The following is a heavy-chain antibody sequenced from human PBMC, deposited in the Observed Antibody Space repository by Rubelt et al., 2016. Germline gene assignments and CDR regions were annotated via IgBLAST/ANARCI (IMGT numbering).Heavy chain of an antibody. V-gene: IGHV4-39*07. CDR3: ARMAGNYYGMDV. CDR2: INHSGST. CDR1: GGSISSSRFY. J-gene: IGHJ6*02. D-gene: IGHD5-24*01. Sequence: QQQLQESGPGLVKPSETLSLTCTVSGGSISSSRFYWGWIRQPPGKGLEWIGEINHSGSTNYNPSLKSRVTISVDTSKKQFSLKLSSGTAADTAVYYGARMAGNYYGMDVWGQGTTVTVSS.